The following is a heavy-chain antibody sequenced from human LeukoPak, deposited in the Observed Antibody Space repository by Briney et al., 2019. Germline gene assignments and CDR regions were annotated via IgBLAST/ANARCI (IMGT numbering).Heavy chain of an antibody. CDR1: EFTFSYYA. CDR2: ISGSGDST. Sequence: GGSLRLSCAASEFTFSYYAMTWVRQAPGKGLEWVSTISGSGDSTYYADSVKGRFTISRDNSKNILYLQMNSLRADDTAVYYCALQRTLWQQLLDYWGQGTLVTVSS. CDR3: ALQRTLWQQLLDY. V-gene: IGHV3-23*01. D-gene: IGHD6-13*01. J-gene: IGHJ4*02.